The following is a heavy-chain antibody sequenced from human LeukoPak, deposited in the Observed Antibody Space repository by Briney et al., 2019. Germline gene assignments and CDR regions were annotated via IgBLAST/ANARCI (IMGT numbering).Heavy chain of an antibody. J-gene: IGHJ4*02. CDR2: ISGSGGST. CDR1: GFTFDDYA. CDR3: AKSSKYYDILTGYY. V-gene: IGHV3-23*01. D-gene: IGHD3-9*01. Sequence: GRSLRLSCAASGFTFDDYAMHWVRQAPGKGLEWVSAISGSGGSTYYADSVKGRFTISRDNSKNTLYLQMNSLRAEDTAVYYCAKSSKYYDILTGYYWGQGTLVTVSS.